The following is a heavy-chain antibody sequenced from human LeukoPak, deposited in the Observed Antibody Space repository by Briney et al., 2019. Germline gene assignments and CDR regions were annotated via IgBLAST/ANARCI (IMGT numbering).Heavy chain of an antibody. CDR1: GYTFTGYY. CDR2: INPNSGGT. D-gene: IGHD3-10*01. J-gene: IGHJ4*02. V-gene: IGHV1-2*02. CDR3: ARRMVRGVIPSYFDY. Sequence: GASVKVSCKASGYTFTGYYMHWVRQAPGQGLEWMGWINPNSGGTNYAQKFQGRVTMTRDTSISTAYMELSRLRSDDTAVYYCARRMVRGVIPSYFDYWGQGTLVTVSS.